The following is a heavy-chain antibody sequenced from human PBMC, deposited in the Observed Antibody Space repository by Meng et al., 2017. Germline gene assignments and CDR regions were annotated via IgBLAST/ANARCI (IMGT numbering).Heavy chain of an antibody. CDR2: ISSDGSNK. J-gene: IGHJ4*02. V-gene: IGHV3-30*19. CDR3: ARDMVLGTSGWGPDY. D-gene: IGHD6-19*01. Sequence: GESLKISCAASGFTFSSYGMHWVRQAPGKGLEWVAIISSDGSNKYYADSVKGRFTLSRDNSKNTVNLQMSSLRAEDTGLYYCARDMVLGTSGWGPDYWGQGTLVTVSS. CDR1: GFTFSSYG.